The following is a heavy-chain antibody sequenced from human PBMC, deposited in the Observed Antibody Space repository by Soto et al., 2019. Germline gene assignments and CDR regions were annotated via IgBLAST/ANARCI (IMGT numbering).Heavy chain of an antibody. V-gene: IGHV3-23*04. CDR1: GFTFSSYT. J-gene: IGHJ4*02. CDR2: VSGRGANT. CDR3: AKDRGGFANGWEYFDF. Sequence: DVQLVESGGGFVQPGGSLRVSCAASGFTFSSYTMGWVRRAPGKGLEWVSSVSGRGANTYYADSVKGRFTISRDNSKNTLYLQMNNLRGEDTAVYYCAKDRGGFANGWEYFDFWGQGTLVIVSS. D-gene: IGHD6-19*01.